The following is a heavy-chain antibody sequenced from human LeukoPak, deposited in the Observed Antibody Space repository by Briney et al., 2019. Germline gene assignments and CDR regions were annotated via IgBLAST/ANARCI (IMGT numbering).Heavy chain of an antibody. J-gene: IGHJ5*02. V-gene: IGHV4-59*12. Sequence: SETLSLTCTVSGGSISSYYWSWIRQPPGKGLEWIGYIYYSGSTNYNPSLKSRVTISVDTSKNQFSLKLSSVTAADTAVYYCARGCGSTSCYENWFDPWGQGTLVTVSS. CDR2: IYYSGST. D-gene: IGHD2-2*01. CDR3: ARGCGSTSCYENWFDP. CDR1: GGSISSYY.